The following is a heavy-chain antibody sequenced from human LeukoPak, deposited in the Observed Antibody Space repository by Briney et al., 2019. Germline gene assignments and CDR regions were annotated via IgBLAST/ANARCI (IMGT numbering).Heavy chain of an antibody. J-gene: IGHJ4*02. CDR3: ARSITMVRGGTALDY. V-gene: IGHV3-30*19. CDR2: IWYDGSNK. D-gene: IGHD3-10*01. Sequence: PGGSLRLSCAASGFTFSSYGMHWVRQAPGKGLEWVAVIWYDGSNKYYADSVKGRFTISRDNSKNTLYLQMNSLRAEDTAVYYCARSITMVRGGTALDYWGQGTLVTVSS. CDR1: GFTFSSYG.